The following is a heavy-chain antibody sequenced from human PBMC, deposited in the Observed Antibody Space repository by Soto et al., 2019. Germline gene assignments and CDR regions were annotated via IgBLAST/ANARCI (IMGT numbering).Heavy chain of an antibody. J-gene: IGHJ4*02. CDR2: MYHDGNT. CDR3: ARESYSGAHSDDY. Sequence: PSETLSLTCAVSGYAISSGCFWVCIRQPPGKGLEWISNMYHDGNTHYNPSLKSRVTMSVDTSKNQFSLKLNYVTAADTDVYYCARESYSGAHSDDYWGQGILVTVSS. CDR1: GYAISSGCF. D-gene: IGHD1-26*01. V-gene: IGHV4-38-2*02.